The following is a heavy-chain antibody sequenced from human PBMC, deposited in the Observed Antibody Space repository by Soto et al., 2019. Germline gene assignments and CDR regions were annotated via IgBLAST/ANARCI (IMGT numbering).Heavy chain of an antibody. J-gene: IGHJ5*02. CDR2: INPTGGGT. V-gene: IGHV1-46*01. CDR1: GYIFSSYD. Sequence: QVQRGQSGAEVKKPGASVKVSCKASGYIFSSYDIYWVRRAPGQGLEWMGIINPTGGGTSYAQRFQRRATMPRDTSTTTVYMEMSSLTSEDTAVYYCAGNGNSTGEDLASWGQGTLVTVSS. CDR3: AGNGNSTGEDLAS.